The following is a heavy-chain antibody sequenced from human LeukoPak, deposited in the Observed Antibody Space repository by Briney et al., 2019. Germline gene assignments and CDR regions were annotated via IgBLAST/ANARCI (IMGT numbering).Heavy chain of an antibody. CDR1: GFTFSNYN. Sequence: GGFLRLSCAASGFTFSNYNMNWVRQAPGKGLEWVSSITSSSSYIYYADSVKGRFTISRDNAKNSLYLQMNSLRAEDTAVYYCARDHHYYGSGSHYGMDVWGQGTTVTVSS. V-gene: IGHV3-21*01. CDR2: ITSSSSYI. CDR3: ARDHHYYGSGSHYGMDV. D-gene: IGHD3-10*01. J-gene: IGHJ6*02.